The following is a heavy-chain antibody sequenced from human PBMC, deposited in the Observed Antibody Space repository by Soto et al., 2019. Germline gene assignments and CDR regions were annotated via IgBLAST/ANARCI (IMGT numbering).Heavy chain of an antibody. CDR1: GGSISSSSHY. V-gene: IGHV4-39*01. Sequence: SETLSLTCAVSGGSISSSSHYWDWFRQPPGKGLEWIGSIYYSGNTYYNPSLKSRVTISADTSKNQFSLRLSSVTAADTAVYYCARRDTTVTTNGAWFDPWGQGTLVTVSS. J-gene: IGHJ5*02. CDR3: ARRDTTVTTNGAWFDP. D-gene: IGHD4-4*01. CDR2: IYYSGNT.